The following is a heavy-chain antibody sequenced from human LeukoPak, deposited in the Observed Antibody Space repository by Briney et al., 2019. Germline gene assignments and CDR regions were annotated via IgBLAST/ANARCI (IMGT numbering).Heavy chain of an antibody. CDR3: ARGRYNWNYMSVGRYYYMDV. D-gene: IGHD1-7*01. V-gene: IGHV4-34*01. CDR2: INHSGST. CDR1: GGSFSGYY. J-gene: IGHJ6*03. Sequence: SETLSLTCAVYGGSFSGYYWSWIRQPPGKGLEWIGEINHSGSTNYNPSLKSRVTISVDTSKNQFSLKLSSVTAADTAVYYCARGRYNWNYMSVGRYYYMDVWGKGTTVTVSS.